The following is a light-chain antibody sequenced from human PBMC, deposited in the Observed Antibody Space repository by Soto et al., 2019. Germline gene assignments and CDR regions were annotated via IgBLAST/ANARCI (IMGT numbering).Light chain of an antibody. Sequence: QSALTQPASVSGSPGQSITISCTGTSSDVGGYNYVSWYQQHPGTAPKLMIYDVSNWPSGVSNRFSGSKSGNTASLTISGLQAEDEADYYCSSDTSSSTYVFGTGTKLTVL. CDR3: SSDTSSSTYV. CDR1: SSDVGGYNY. CDR2: DVS. V-gene: IGLV2-14*01. J-gene: IGLJ1*01.